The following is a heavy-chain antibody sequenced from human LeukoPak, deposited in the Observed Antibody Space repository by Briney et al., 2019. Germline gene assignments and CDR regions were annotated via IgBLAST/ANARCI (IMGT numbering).Heavy chain of an antibody. CDR1: GGSISSYY. Sequence: SETLSLTCTVSGGSISSYYWSWIRQPPGKGLELIGYIYYSGSTNYNPSLKSRVTISVDTSKNQFSLKLSSVTAADTAVYYCARVLRYYYYMDVWGKGTTVTVSS. CDR3: ARVLRYYYYMDV. V-gene: IGHV4-59*01. CDR2: IYYSGST. J-gene: IGHJ6*03.